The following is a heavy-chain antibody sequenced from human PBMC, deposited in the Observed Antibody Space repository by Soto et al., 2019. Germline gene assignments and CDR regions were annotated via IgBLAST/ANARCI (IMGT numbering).Heavy chain of an antibody. D-gene: IGHD5-18*01. Sequence: GGSLRLSCAASGFTFSDYYMSWIRQAPGRGLEWVSYISSSSSYTNYADSVKGRFTISRDNAKNSLYLQMNSLRAEDTAVYYCASYSYGYGRSIDYWGQGTLVTV. J-gene: IGHJ4*02. CDR1: GFTFSDYY. CDR2: ISSSSSYT. V-gene: IGHV3-11*06. CDR3: ASYSYGYGRSIDY.